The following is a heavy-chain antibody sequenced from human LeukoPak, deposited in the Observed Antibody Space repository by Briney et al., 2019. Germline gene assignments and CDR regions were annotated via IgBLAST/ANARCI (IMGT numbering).Heavy chain of an antibody. Sequence: GGSLRLSCAVSGFTVSSNYMSWVRQAPGKGLEWVSVIYSGGSTYYADSVKGRFTISRDNSKNTLYLQMNSLRAEDTAVYYCARAIAVAGDYWGQGTLVTVSS. CDR1: GFTVSSNY. J-gene: IGHJ4*02. CDR3: ARAIAVAGDY. V-gene: IGHV3-66*01. D-gene: IGHD6-19*01. CDR2: IYSGGST.